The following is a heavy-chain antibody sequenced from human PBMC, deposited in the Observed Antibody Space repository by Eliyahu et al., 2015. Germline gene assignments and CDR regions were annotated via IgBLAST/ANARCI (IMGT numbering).Heavy chain of an antibody. J-gene: IGHJ4*02. CDR1: GFTFSXYS. D-gene: IGHD5-18*01. Sequence: EVQLVESGGGLVKPGGSLRLSCAASGFTFSXYSMNWVRQAPGKGLEWVSSISSSSSYIYYADSVKGRFTISRDNAKNSLYLQMNSLRAEDTAVYYCARDQPRGYSYGNIDYWGQGTLVTVSS. V-gene: IGHV3-21*01. CDR3: ARDQPRGYSYGNIDY. CDR2: ISSSSSYI.